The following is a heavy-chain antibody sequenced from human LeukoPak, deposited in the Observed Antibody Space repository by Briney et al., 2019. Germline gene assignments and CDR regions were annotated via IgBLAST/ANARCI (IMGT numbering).Heavy chain of an antibody. CDR3: ARQASGYYDILTGYYYDY. CDR2: ISCSGSTI. V-gene: IGHV3-11*04. J-gene: IGHJ4*02. Sequence: GGSLRLSCAASGFTFSDYYMSWIRQAPGKGLQWVSYISCSGSTIYYADSVKGRFTISRDKAKNSLYLQMNSLRAEDTAVYYCARQASGYYDILTGYYYDYWGQGTLVTVSS. D-gene: IGHD3-9*01. CDR1: GFTFSDYY.